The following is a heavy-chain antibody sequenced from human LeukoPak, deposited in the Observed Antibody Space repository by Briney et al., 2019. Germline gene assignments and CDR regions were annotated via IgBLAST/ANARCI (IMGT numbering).Heavy chain of an antibody. D-gene: IGHD3-10*01. CDR3: AKAKPKNMVRGLIMRRESRYYFDY. CDR2: IYSGGST. CDR1: GFTVSSNY. J-gene: IGHJ4*02. V-gene: IGHV3-53*01. Sequence: GGSLRLSCAASGFTVSSNYMSWVRQAPGKGLEWVSVIYSGGSTYYADSVKGQFTISRDNSKSTLYIQMNSLRAEDTAVSYCAKAKPKNMVRGLIMRRESRYYFDYWDQGTLVTVSS.